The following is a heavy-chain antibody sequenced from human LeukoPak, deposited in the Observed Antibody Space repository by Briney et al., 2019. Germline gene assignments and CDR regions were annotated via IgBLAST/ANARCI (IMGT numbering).Heavy chain of an antibody. J-gene: IGHJ4*02. CDR3: ARYFCPNGLCSHFDY. Sequence: SETLSLTCAVYGGSFSGYYWSWIRQPPGKGLEWIGYIHHTGITNYNPSLKSRVTISVDTAKNQFSLKLSSVTAADTAIYYCARYFCPNGLCSHFDYWGQGTLVTVSS. D-gene: IGHD2-8*01. V-gene: IGHV4-59*01. CDR1: GGSFSGYY. CDR2: IHHTGIT.